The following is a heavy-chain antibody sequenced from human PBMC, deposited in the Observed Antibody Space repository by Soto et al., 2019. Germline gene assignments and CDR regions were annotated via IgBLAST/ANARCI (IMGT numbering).Heavy chain of an antibody. CDR3: ARRGAYCSGGTCYHFDY. Sequence: ASVRGSWKASGYTFTTYGISWVRQAPGQGLEWMGWISTYNGNTNYEQKLQGRVTMTTDTLTSTAYMELRSLRSDDTAVYYCARRGAYCSGGTCYHFDYWGQGTLVTVSS. D-gene: IGHD2-15*01. CDR1: GYTFTTYG. CDR2: ISTYNGNT. J-gene: IGHJ4*02. V-gene: IGHV1-18*04.